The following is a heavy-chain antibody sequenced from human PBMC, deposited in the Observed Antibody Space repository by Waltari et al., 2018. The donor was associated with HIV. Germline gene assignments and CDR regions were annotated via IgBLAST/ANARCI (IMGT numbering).Heavy chain of an antibody. D-gene: IGHD5-12*01. CDR1: GGSFRGYY. J-gene: IGHJ4*02. CDR3: AGRGYSGYDTDY. V-gene: IGHV4-34*01. Sequence: QVQLQQWGAGLLKPSETLSHTCAVHGGSFRGYYWSWLRQPPGKGLEWIGEINHSGSTNYNPSLKSRVTISVDTSKNQFSLKLSSVTAADTAVYYCAGRGYSGYDTDYWGQGTLVTVSS. CDR2: INHSGST.